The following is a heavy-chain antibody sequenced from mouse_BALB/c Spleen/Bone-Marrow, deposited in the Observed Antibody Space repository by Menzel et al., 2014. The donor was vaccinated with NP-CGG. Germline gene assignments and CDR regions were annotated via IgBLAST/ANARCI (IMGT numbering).Heavy chain of an antibody. V-gene: IGHV1-54*01. Sequence: AQLVESGAELVRPGTSVKVSCKASGYAFTNYLIEWVKQRPGQGLEWIGVINPGSGGTNYNEKFKGKATLTADKSSSTVYMQLSSLTSDDSAVYFCARWDYAMDYWGQGTSVTVSS. J-gene: IGHJ4*01. CDR2: INPGSGGT. CDR3: ARWDYAMDY. CDR1: GYAFTNYL.